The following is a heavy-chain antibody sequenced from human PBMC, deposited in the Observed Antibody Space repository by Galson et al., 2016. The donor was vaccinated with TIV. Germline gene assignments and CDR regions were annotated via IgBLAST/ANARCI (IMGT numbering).Heavy chain of an antibody. CDR2: ISSGGYT. CDR1: GLTVKSNY. D-gene: IGHD2-21*01. CDR3: ARDRRFCGNECYLHYCFGMAV. V-gene: IGHV3-66*02. J-gene: IGHJ6*02. Sequence: SLRLSCAASGLTVKSNYMAWVRQAPGKGLEFVSLISSGGYTFYADSAKGRFTIPRNNSKNTVFLQMNSLRPEDTAIYYCARDRRFCGNECYLHYCFGMAVGGQGTTHTVSS.